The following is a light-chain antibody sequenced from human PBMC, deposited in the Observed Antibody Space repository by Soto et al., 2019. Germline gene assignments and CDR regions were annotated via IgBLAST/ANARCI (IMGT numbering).Light chain of an antibody. CDR2: GAT. CDR3: QQYGSSVLT. V-gene: IGKV3-20*01. J-gene: IGKJ4*01. CDR1: QSVSTNS. Sequence: EIVLTQSPDTLSLSPGERATLSCRASQSVSTNSLAWYQQRPGQAPRPLIYGATSRATGTPDRFSGSGSGTDCTLIISRLEPEDFAVYYCQQYGSSVLTFGGGTKVEIK.